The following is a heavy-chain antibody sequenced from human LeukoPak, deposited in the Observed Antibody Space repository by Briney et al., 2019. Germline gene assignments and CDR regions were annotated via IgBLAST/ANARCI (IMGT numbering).Heavy chain of an antibody. CDR3: ARPYSGSYYAMDWDY. CDR1: GYTFTSYY. CDR2: INPSGGST. D-gene: IGHD1-26*01. J-gene: IGHJ4*02. Sequence: ASVKVSCKASGYTFTSYYMHWVRQAPGQGLKWMGIINPSGGSTSYAQKFQGRVTMTRDTSTSTVYMELSSLRSEDTAVYYCARPYSGSYYAMDWDYWGQGTLVTVSS. V-gene: IGHV1-46*01.